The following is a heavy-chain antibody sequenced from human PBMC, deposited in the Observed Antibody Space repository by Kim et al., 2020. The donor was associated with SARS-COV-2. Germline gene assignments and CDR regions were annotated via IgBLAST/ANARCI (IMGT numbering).Heavy chain of an antibody. CDR1: GFTFSSYA. Sequence: GGSLRLSCAASGFTFSSYAMHWVRQAPGKGLEWVAVISYDGSNKYYADSVKGRFTISRDNSKNTLYLQMNSLRAEDTAVYYCARDQGYCSGGSCYYREGGYSYGVDYWGQGTLVTVSS. V-gene: IGHV3-30*04. CDR3: ARDQGYCSGGSCYYREGGYSYGVDY. J-gene: IGHJ4*02. CDR2: ISYDGSNK. D-gene: IGHD2-15*01.